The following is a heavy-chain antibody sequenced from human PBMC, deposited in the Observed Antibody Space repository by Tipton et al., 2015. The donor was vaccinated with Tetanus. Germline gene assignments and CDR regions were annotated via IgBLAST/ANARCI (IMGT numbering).Heavy chain of an antibody. CDR3: ARVLPREPFSFDY. V-gene: IGHV4-31*03. J-gene: IGHJ4*01. CDR1: GASINAGGYL. D-gene: IGHD5-18*01. Sequence: TLSLTCTVSGASINAGGYLSTWVRQQPGKGLEWIGNIYYTAHNSYNPSLDSRVSISVDTSKNQCSLRLTSVTAAYTAVYFCARVLPREPFSFDYWGHGKQFIVSS. CDR2: IYYTAHN.